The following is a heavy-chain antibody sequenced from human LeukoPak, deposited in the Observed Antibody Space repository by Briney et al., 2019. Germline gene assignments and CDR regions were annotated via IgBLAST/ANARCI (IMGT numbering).Heavy chain of an antibody. CDR3: AKWCDYDILTGYYGSDY. V-gene: IGHV3-23*01. D-gene: IGHD3-9*01. J-gene: IGHJ4*01. CDR1: GLFFSNDA. Sequence: PARSLRLSWAPAGLFFSNDATSWARQPPRDGMGWVSSTGASVGGTYYAGSVTGWFTVSRDDPKNTPYLQMHTLRVEDTAVYYCAKWCDYDILTGYYGSDYWGHGALVTVSS. CDR2: TGASVGGT.